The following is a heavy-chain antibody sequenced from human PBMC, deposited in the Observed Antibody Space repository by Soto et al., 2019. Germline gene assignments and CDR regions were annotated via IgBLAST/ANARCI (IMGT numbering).Heavy chain of an antibody. J-gene: IGHJ4*02. CDR2: IYHSGST. CDR3: ASYRAAAGPFDY. CDR1: SGSNSSSNW. V-gene: IGHV4-4*02. Sequence: TSETLSLTCAVSSGSNSSSNWWSWVRQPPGKGLEWIGEIYHSGSTNYNPSLKSRVTISVDKSKNQFSLKLSSVTAADTAVYYCASYRAAAGPFDYWGQGTLVTVSS. D-gene: IGHD6-13*01.